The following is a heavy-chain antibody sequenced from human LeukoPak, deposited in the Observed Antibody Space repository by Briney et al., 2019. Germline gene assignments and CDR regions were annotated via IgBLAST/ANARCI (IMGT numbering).Heavy chain of an antibody. J-gene: IGHJ5*02. V-gene: IGHV4-34*01. CDR1: GGSFSGYY. CDR3: ARAPDYGDYGLNWFDP. D-gene: IGHD4-17*01. CDR2: INHSGST. Sequence: PSETLSLTCAVYGGSFSGYYWSWIRQPPGKGLEWIGEINHSGSTNYNPSLKSRVTISVDTSKNQFSLKLSSVTAADTAVYYCARAPDYGDYGLNWFDPWGQGTLVTVSS.